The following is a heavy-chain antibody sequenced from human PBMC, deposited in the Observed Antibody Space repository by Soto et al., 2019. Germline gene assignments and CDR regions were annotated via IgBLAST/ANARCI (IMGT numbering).Heavy chain of an antibody. CDR3: ARADPDASVGY. V-gene: IGHV4-59*01. CDR1: GGSIISYY. J-gene: IGHJ4*02. D-gene: IGHD3-16*01. Sequence: SETLSLTCTVSGGSIISYYWSWIRQPPGKGLEWIGYIYYSGSTNYNPSLKSRVTISVDTSKNQFSLKLSSVTAADTAIYYCARADPDASVGYWGQGTLVTVSS. CDR2: IYYSGST.